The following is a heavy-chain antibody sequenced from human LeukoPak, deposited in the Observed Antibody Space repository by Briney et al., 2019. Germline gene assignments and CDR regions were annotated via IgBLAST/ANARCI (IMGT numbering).Heavy chain of an antibody. V-gene: IGHV3-74*01. J-gene: IGHJ4*02. CDR1: GFTFSSYW. CDR3: ARGNQADDY. Sequence: GRSLRLSCAASGFTFSSYWMHWVRQVRGKGLVWVARINPGGSSITYADSVKGRFTISRDNAKNTLYLQMDSLRAEDTGVYYCARGNQADDYWGQGTLVTVSS. D-gene: IGHD1-14*01. CDR2: INPGGSSI.